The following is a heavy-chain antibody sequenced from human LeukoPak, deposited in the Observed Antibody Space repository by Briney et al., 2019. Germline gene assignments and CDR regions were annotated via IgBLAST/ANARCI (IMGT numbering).Heavy chain of an antibody. CDR3: ARGVSSNWDYLYFDY. D-gene: IGHD1-7*01. V-gene: IGHV3-7*01. J-gene: IGHJ4*02. CDR1: GFTFSSYS. Sequence: PGGSLRLSCAASGFTFSSYSMNWVRQAPGKGLEWVANIKQGGSEKYYVDSVKGRFTISRDDAKSSLYLQMNSLRAEDTAVYYCARGVSSNWDYLYFDYWGQGALVTVSS. CDR2: IKQGGSEK.